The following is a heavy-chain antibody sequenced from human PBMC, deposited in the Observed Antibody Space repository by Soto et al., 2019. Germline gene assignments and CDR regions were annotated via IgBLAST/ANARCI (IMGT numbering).Heavy chain of an antibody. CDR2: IYYSGST. CDR3: AISPIFGVVGVHLAKDY. CDR1: GGSISSGDYY. V-gene: IGHV4-30-4*01. Sequence: QVQLQESGPGLVKPSQTLSLTCTVSGGSISSGDYYWSWIRQPPGKGLEWIGYIYYSGSTYYNPSLKSRVTISVDTSKNQFSLKLSSVTAADTAVYYCAISPIFGVVGVHLAKDYWGQGTLVTVSS. J-gene: IGHJ4*02. D-gene: IGHD3-3*01.